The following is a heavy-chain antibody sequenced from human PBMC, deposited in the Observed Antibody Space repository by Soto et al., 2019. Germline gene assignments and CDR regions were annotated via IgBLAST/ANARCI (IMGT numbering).Heavy chain of an antibody. CDR2: INPGNGNT. J-gene: IGHJ4*02. CDR1: GYIFTSLA. D-gene: IGHD1-1*01. CDR3: ARDLDAYNSTGY. Sequence: QVQLVQSGADVKRPGASVKVSCKASGYIFTSLAMHWVRQAPGQRLEWMGWINPGNGNTKYSQSFQGRVTITRDTSASTAYMELSSLRSEDTAVYFCARDLDAYNSTGYCGQGTLVTVSS. V-gene: IGHV1-3*01.